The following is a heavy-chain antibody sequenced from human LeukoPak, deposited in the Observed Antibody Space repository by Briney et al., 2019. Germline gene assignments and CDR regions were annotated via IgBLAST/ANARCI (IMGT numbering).Heavy chain of an antibody. CDR3: ARDRTNLGF. CDR2: INQGGSEK. Sequence: GGSLRLSCAASGFTFTSNWVTWVRQAPGKGLEWVANINQGGSEKYYVDSVKGRFTISRDNTKNSLYLQMSSLRAEDTAIYYCARDRTNLGFWGQGTLVTVSS. J-gene: IGHJ4*02. D-gene: IGHD2-8*01. CDR1: GFTFTSNW. V-gene: IGHV3-7*01.